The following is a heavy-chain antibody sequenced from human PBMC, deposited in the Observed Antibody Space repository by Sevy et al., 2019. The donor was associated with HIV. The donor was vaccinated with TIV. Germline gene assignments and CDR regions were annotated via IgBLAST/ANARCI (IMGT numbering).Heavy chain of an antibody. J-gene: IGHJ4*02. CDR3: ARDLEFYNYREYGLTFMPDH. Sequence: GGSLRLSCAASGYTFSSYGMHWVRQAPGKGLEWIALIWFDGTNIFYADSVKGRFTISRDIAKSTLHLQMNSLRADDTAVYYCARDLEFYNYREYGLTFMPDHWGQGTLVTVSS. CDR1: GYTFSSYG. V-gene: IGHV3-33*01. CDR2: IWFDGTNI. D-gene: IGHD3-16*02.